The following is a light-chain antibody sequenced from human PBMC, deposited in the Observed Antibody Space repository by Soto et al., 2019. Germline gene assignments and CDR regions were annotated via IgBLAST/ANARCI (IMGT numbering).Light chain of an antibody. V-gene: IGKV1-39*01. CDR1: QSISSY. J-gene: IGKJ5*01. Sequence: DIQMTQSPSSLSASVGDRVTITCRASQSISSYLNWYQHKPGKALKLLIYAASSFQSGVPSRFSGSESGTDFTLTISSLQPEDFATYYCQQTYSAPLTFGGGTRLEIK. CDR3: QQTYSAPLT. CDR2: AAS.